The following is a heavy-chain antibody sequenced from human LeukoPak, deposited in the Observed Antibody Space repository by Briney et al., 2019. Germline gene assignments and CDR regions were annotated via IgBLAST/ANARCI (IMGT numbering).Heavy chain of an antibody. CDR3: ARDLRGSPDR. D-gene: IGHD3-16*01. CDR2: INPDGSTT. V-gene: IGHV3-74*01. CDR1: GFTFTTFW. J-gene: IGHJ5*02. Sequence: GGSLRLSCAASGFTFTTFWMNWVRHVPGKGLVWVSLINPDGSTTTYADSVKGRFTISRDSAKNTVYLQMNSLRGEDTAVYYCARDLRGSPDRWGQGTLVTVSS.